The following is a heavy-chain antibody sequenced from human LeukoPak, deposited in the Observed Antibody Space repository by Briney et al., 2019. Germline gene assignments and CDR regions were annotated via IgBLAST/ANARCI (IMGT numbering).Heavy chain of an antibody. CDR3: AVSHRGTLDY. CDR2: IYYSGST. V-gene: IGHV4-59*01. CDR1: GGSISSYY. Sequence: SETPSLTCTVSGGSISSYYWSWLRQPPGKGLEWIGYIYYSGSTNYNPSLKSRVTISVDTSKNQFSLKLSSVTAADTAVYYCAVSHRGTLDYWGQGTLVTVSS. D-gene: IGHD3-16*01. J-gene: IGHJ4*02.